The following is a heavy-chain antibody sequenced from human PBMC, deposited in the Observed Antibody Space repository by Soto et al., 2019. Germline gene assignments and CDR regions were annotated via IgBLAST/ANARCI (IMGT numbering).Heavy chain of an antibody. Sequence: GGSLRLTCATSRFTFNKYSMNLVRQAPGKGLEWVSSISSSSSYIYYADSVKGRFTISRDNAKNSLYLQMNSLRAGDTAVCYCARDWTRPNYGMDVWGQEPTFTVSS. CDR3: ARDWTRPNYGMDV. J-gene: IGHJ6*02. CDR1: RFTFNKYS. CDR2: ISSSSSYI. D-gene: IGHD3-3*01. V-gene: IGHV3-21*01.